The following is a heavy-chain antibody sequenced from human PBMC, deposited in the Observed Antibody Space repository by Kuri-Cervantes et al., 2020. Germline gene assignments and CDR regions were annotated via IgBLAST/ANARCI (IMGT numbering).Heavy chain of an antibody. CDR1: GYSISSGYY. V-gene: IGHV4-38-2*01. CDR2: IYHSGST. Sequence: SQTLSLTCAVSGYSISSGYYWGWIRQPPGKGLEWIGSIYHSGSTYYNPSLKSRVTISVDTSKNQFSLKLSSVTAADTAVYYCARVLSTTYYYMDVWGKGATVTVSS. D-gene: IGHD4-11*01. J-gene: IGHJ6*03. CDR3: ARVLSTTYYYMDV.